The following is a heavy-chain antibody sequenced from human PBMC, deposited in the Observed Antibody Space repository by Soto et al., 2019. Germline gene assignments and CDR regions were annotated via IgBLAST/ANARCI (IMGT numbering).Heavy chain of an antibody. CDR2: VTGSGAGT. CDR3: AKGYCSSTSCSRGHFDS. CDR1: GLTFSGYA. V-gene: IGHV3-23*01. J-gene: IGHJ4*02. Sequence: EVQLLESGGGLVQPGGSLRLSCAASGLTFSGYAMSWVRQAPGKGLEWVSSVTGSGAGTYYADSVKGRFTISRDNSRDTLYLQMNSLRAEDTAVYYCAKGYCSSTSCSRGHFDSWGQGTLVTVSS. D-gene: IGHD2-2*01.